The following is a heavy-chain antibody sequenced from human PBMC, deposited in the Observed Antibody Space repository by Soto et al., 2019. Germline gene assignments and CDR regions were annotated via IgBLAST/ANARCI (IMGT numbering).Heavy chain of an antibody. Sequence: QLQLQESGSGLVKPSQTLSLTSAVSGGSISSGGYSWRWIRHPPGKGLVWIGYIYHSGSTYYNPSLKSRVTTSVDRSKNQFSLKLSSVTAADTAVYYCANLHAGAHITAAVHWGQGTLVTVSS. V-gene: IGHV4-30-2*01. CDR1: GGSISSGGYS. CDR2: IYHSGST. D-gene: IGHD6-13*01. J-gene: IGHJ4*02. CDR3: ANLHAGAHITAAVH.